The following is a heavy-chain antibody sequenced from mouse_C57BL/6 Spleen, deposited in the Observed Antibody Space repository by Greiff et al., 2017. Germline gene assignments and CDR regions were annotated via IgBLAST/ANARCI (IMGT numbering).Heavy chain of an antibody. CDR1: GFNIKDDY. J-gene: IGHJ4*01. V-gene: IGHV14-4*01. CDR3: TTRIYAMDY. Sequence: VQLKEPGAELVRPGASVKLSCTASGFNIKDDYMHWVKQRPEQGLEWIGWIDPENGDTEYASKFQGKATITADTSSNTAYLQLSSLTSEDTAVYYCTTRIYAMDYWGQGTSVTVSS. CDR2: IDPENGDT.